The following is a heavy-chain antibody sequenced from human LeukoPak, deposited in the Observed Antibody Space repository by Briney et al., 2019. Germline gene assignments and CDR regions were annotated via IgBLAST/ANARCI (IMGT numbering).Heavy chain of an antibody. V-gene: IGHV4-34*01. Sequence: SETLSLTCAVYGGSFSGYYWSWFRQPPPKGLEWIGEINHSGSTNYNPSLKRRVTISIDTSKNQFSLKLSSVTAADTAVYYCAREGEYCSSTSCYNPWGQGTLVTVSS. CDR3: AREGEYCSSTSCYNP. CDR2: INHSGST. D-gene: IGHD2-2*02. CDR1: GGSFSGYY. J-gene: IGHJ5*02.